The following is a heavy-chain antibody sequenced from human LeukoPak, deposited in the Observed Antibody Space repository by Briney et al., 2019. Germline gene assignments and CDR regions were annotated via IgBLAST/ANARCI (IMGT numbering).Heavy chain of an antibody. J-gene: IGHJ4*02. Sequence: GGSLRLSCAASGFTFSSYAMSWVRQAPGKGLEWVSTFSGSAGSTYYADFVKGRFTISRDNSKNTVYLQMNSLRVEDTAVYYCAKDRWTTVVRDLDYWGQGTLVTVSS. CDR1: GFTFSSYA. D-gene: IGHD4-23*01. V-gene: IGHV3-23*01. CDR2: FSGSAGST. CDR3: AKDRWTTVVRDLDY.